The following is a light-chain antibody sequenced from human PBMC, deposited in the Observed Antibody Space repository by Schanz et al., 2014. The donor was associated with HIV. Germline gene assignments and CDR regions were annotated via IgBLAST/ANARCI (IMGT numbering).Light chain of an antibody. CDR3: SSYTNINSWV. CDR2: GNN. Sequence: QSVLTQPPSASGTPGQRVTISCSGSSSNIGSSAVNWYQQLPGTAPKLLIYGNNQRPSGVPDRFSGSKSGNTASLTISGLQAEDEADYYCSSYTNINSWVFGGGTKLTVL. CDR1: SSNIGSSA. V-gene: IGLV1-44*01. J-gene: IGLJ3*02.